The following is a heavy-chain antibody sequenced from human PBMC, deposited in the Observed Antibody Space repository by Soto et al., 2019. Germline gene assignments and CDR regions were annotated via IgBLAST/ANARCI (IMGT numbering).Heavy chain of an antibody. V-gene: IGHV2-26*01. J-gene: IGHJ4*02. D-gene: IGHD6-13*01. CDR3: ARIQGSSGWYNSYYFDY. CDR1: GFSLSNARMG. Sequence: QVTLKESGPVLVKPTETLTLTCTVSGFSLSNARMGVSWIRQPPGKALEWLAHIFSNDEKSYSTSLKSRLTISKDTSKSQVVLTTPTMDPVDTATYYCARIQGSSGWYNSYYFDYWGQGTLVTVSS. CDR2: IFSNDEK.